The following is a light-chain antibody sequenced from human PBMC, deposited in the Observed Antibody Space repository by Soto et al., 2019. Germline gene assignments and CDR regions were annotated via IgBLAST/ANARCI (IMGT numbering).Light chain of an antibody. CDR2: SNN. Sequence: QSVLTQPPSASGTPGQRVTISCSGSSSNIGSNTVNWYQQLPGTAPKHLIFSNNQRPSGVPDRFSGSKSGTSVSLAISGLQPEDEADYYCAAWDDSLSWVFGGGTKLTVL. CDR1: SSNIGSNT. V-gene: IGLV1-44*01. J-gene: IGLJ3*02. CDR3: AAWDDSLSWV.